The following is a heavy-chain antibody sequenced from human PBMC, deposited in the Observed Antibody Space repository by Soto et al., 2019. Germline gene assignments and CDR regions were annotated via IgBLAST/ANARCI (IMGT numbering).Heavy chain of an antibody. D-gene: IGHD2-8*01. V-gene: IGHV4-31*03. Sequence: SETLSLTCTVSGGSISSGGYYWSWIRQHPGKGLEWIGYIYYSGSTYYNPSLKSRVTISVDTSKNQFSLKLSSVTAADTAVYYCARYIVLKGYYYMDVWGKGTTVTVSS. J-gene: IGHJ6*03. CDR1: GGSISSGGYY. CDR3: ARYIVLKGYYYMDV. CDR2: IYYSGST.